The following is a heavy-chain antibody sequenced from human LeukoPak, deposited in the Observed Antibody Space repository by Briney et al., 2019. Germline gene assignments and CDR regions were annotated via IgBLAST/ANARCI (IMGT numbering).Heavy chain of an antibody. Sequence: GGSLRLSCAASGFTFSNYNMNWVRLARGKGPEWLCFIGSSSSATSYADSVRGRFTIPRDNVEKSLFLKMDSLRAEDTAVYCCVRAFPRQTADQNFDFWGQGTLVTVSS. CDR3: VRAFPRQTADQNFDF. CDR2: IGSSSSAT. V-gene: IGHV3-48*01. J-gene: IGHJ4*02. D-gene: IGHD2-21*01. CDR1: GFTFSNYN.